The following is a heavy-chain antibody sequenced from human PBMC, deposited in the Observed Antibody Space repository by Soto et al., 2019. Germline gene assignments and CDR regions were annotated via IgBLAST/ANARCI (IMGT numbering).Heavy chain of an antibody. CDR3: ARDGAAAGIDY. D-gene: IGHD6-13*01. CDR2: IYSGGST. CDR1: GFTVSSNY. J-gene: IGHJ4*02. V-gene: IGHV3-53*01. Sequence: GGSLRLSCAASGFTVSSNYMSWVCQAPGKGLEWVSVIYSGGSTYYADSVKGRFTLSRDNSKNTLYLQMNSLRAEDTAVYYCARDGAAAGIDYWGQGTLVTVSS.